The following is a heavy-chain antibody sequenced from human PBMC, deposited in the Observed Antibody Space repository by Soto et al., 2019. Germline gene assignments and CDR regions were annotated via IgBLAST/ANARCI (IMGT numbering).Heavy chain of an antibody. Sequence: QVQLEQSGAEVKKPGSSVKVSCKASGGTFRSHAIAWVRQAPGQGLEWMGDFIPIFGTSNYAQKLQGRISTTADESRTTAYMELSTVTDEDTATYYCARGEGYYDSSGLEYYHGMDVWGQGTTLTVSS. CDR2: FIPIFGTS. D-gene: IGHD3-22*01. V-gene: IGHV1-69*01. CDR1: GGTFRSHA. CDR3: ARGEGYYDSSGLEYYHGMDV. J-gene: IGHJ6*02.